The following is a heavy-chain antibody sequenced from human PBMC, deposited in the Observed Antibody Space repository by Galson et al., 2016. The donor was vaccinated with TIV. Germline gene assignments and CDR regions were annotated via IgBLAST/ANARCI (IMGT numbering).Heavy chain of an antibody. CDR3: ARGPGYTYGYIFDY. D-gene: IGHD5-18*01. V-gene: IGHV1-46*01. CDR2: VNPSGGTT. Sequence: SVKVSCKASGYIFTSWYIHWVRQAPGQGLEWVGIVNPSGGTTSYAQKFQGRVTMTGDTSTSTVYMELNSLKSDDTAVYYCARGPGYTYGYIFDYWGQGTLVTVAS. J-gene: IGHJ4*02. CDR1: GYIFTSWY.